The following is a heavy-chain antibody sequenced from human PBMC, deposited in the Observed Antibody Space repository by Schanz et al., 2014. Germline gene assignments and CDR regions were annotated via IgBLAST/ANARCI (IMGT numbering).Heavy chain of an antibody. D-gene: IGHD3-10*01. CDR3: ARVHIATYHYNSPGAFDI. J-gene: IGHJ3*02. Sequence: QVQLVQSAPEVKKPGASVKVSCKASGYIFGSHGMTWVRQAPGQGPELMGWINAHTGNTQYAQKFQSRVNMTRDTVTTTVHLERTRLRADDTAIYYCARVHIATYHYNSPGAFDIWGQGTRVTVSS. CDR2: INAHTGNT. V-gene: IGHV1-18*01. CDR1: GYIFGSHG.